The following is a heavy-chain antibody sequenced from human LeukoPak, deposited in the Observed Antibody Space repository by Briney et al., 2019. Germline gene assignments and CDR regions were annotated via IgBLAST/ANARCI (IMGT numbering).Heavy chain of an antibody. CDR3: ARAGYVGAFDI. CDR1: GFSFSAYW. J-gene: IGHJ3*02. Sequence: GGSLRLSCAASGFSFSAYWMTWVRQAPGKGLEWLANITPDGGKKDYDVSQMGRITISRDNSKNSLSLQVNSLKVEDTAVYFCARAGYVGAFDIWGHGTLVTVSS. CDR2: ITPDGGKK. D-gene: IGHD2-2*01. V-gene: IGHV3-7*01.